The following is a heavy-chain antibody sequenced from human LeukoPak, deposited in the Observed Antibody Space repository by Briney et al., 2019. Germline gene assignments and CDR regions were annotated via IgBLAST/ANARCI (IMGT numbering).Heavy chain of an antibody. CDR3: ARPRDYYGSGILWYFDL. V-gene: IGHV4-59*08. CDR1: GGSISSYY. Sequence: PPETLSLTCTVSGGSISSYYWSWIRQPPGKGLEWIGYIYYSGSTNYNPSLKSRVTISVDTSKNQFSLKLSSVTAADTAVYYCARPRDYYGSGILWYFDLWGRGTLVTVSS. J-gene: IGHJ2*01. D-gene: IGHD3-10*01. CDR2: IYYSGST.